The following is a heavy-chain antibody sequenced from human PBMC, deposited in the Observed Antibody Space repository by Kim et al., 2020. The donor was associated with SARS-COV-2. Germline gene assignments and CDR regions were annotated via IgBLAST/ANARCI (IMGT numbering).Heavy chain of an antibody. CDR3: ARDRGSGWSFYYFDY. D-gene: IGHD6-19*01. CDR1: GGTFSSYT. CDR2: IIPILGIA. J-gene: IGHJ4*02. V-gene: IGHV1-69*04. Sequence: SVKVSCKASGGTFSSYTISWVRQAPGQGLEWMGRIIPILGIANYAQKFQGRVTITADKSTSTAYMELSSLRSEDTAVYYCARDRGSGWSFYYFDYWGQGTLVTVSS.